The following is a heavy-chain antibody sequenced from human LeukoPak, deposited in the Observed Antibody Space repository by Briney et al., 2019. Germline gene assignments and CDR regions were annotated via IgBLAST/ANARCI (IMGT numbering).Heavy chain of an antibody. CDR2: ISGSGGST. CDR3: AKVRIAVARWDYFDY. V-gene: IGHV3-23*01. D-gene: IGHD6-19*01. J-gene: IGHJ4*02. CDR1: GFTFSSYA. Sequence: GGSLRLSCAASGFTFSSYAMSWVRQAPGKGLEWVSAISGSGGSTYYADSVKGRFTISRDNSKNTLYLQMNSLRAEGTAVYYCAKVRIAVARWDYFDYWGQGTLVTVSS.